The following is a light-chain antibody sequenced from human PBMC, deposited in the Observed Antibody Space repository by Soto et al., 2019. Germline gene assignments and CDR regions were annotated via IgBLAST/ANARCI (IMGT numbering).Light chain of an antibody. CDR3: GTWDRSLSAYV. CDR2: DNN. Sequence: QSVLTQPPSVSAAPRQKVTISCSGSSSNIRNNYVSWYQQLPGTAPKLLIYDNNKRPSGIPDRFSGSKSGTSATLGITGLQTGDEADYYSGTWDRSLSAYVFGTGTKV. J-gene: IGLJ1*01. V-gene: IGLV1-51*01. CDR1: SSNIRNNY.